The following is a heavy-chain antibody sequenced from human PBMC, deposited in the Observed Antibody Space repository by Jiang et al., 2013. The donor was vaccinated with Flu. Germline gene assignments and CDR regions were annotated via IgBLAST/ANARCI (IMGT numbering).Heavy chain of an antibody. D-gene: IGHD3-10*01. CDR2: INHSGST. Sequence: LLKPSETLSLTCAVYGGSFSGYYWSWIRQPPGKGLEWIGEINHSGSTNYNPSLKSRVTISVDTSKNQFSLKLSSVTAADTAVYYCAILAITMVRGVIITPSYYYYGMDVWGQGTTVTVSS. V-gene: IGHV4-34*01. J-gene: IGHJ6*02. CDR3: AILAITMVRGVIITPSYYYYGMDV. CDR1: GGSFSGYY.